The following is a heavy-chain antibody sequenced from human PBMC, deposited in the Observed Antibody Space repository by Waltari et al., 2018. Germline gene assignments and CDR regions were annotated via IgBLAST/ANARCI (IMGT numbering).Heavy chain of an antibody. D-gene: IGHD3-10*01. Sequence: QVQLQESGPGLVKPSETLSLTCAVSGYSISSGYYWGWIRQPPGKGLEWIGSIYHSGSTYYYPSRKRRVTISVDTSKNQFSLKLSSVTAADTAVYYCATRITRVQGDLDYWGQGTLVTVSS. V-gene: IGHV4-38-2*01. J-gene: IGHJ4*02. CDR3: ATRITRVQGDLDY. CDR2: IYHSGST. CDR1: GYSISSGYY.